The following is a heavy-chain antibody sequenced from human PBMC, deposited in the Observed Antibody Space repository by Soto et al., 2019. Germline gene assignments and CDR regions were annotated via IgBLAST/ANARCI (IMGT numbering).Heavy chain of an antibody. CDR2: IYYSGST. V-gene: IGHV4-39*01. D-gene: IGHD3-22*01. CDR1: GGSISSSSYY. Sequence: SETLSLTCTVSGGSISSSSYYWGWIRQPPGKGLEWIGSIYYSGSTYYNPSLKSRVTISVDTSKNQFSLKLSSVTAADTAVYYCARPTYDSSGYRFDYWGQGTLVTVSS. CDR3: ARPTYDSSGYRFDY. J-gene: IGHJ4*02.